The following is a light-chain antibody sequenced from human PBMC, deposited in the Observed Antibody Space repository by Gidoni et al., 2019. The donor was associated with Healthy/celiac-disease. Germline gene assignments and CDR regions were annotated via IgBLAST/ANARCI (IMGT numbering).Light chain of an antibody. CDR3: QKYNSFRT. J-gene: IGKJ1*01. Sequence: DIQMTPSPSTLSASVGDSVTITCRASQSISSWLAWYQQKPGKAPKLLIYDASRLESGVTSRVSGSGSGTEFTLTSSSLQPDDFATYYCQKYNSFRTFGQGTKVEIK. CDR2: DAS. V-gene: IGKV1-5*01. CDR1: QSISSW.